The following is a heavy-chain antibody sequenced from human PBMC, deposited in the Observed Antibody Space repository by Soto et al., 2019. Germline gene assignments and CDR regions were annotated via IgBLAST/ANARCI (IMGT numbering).Heavy chain of an antibody. CDR3: ARDTYGGYCSGGSCYIDAFDI. D-gene: IGHD2-15*01. V-gene: IGHV3-21*01. CDR2: ISSSSSYI. CDR1: GFTFSSYS. J-gene: IGHJ3*02. Sequence: GGSLRLSCAASGFTFSSYSMNWVRQAPGKGLEWVSSISSSSSYIYYADSVKGRFTISRDNAKNSLYLQMNSLRAEDTAVYYCARDTYGGYCSGGSCYIDAFDIWGQGTMVTVSS.